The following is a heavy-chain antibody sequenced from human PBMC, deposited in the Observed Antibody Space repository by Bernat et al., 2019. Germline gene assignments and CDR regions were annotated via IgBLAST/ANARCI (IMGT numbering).Heavy chain of an antibody. CDR3: AIQGSGNWHLES. J-gene: IGHJ4*02. Sequence: EVRVLESGGGFLQPGGSLRLSCAASGFSFSSYAMSWVRQAPGQGLECVSTISGSGDSTFYANSVRGRFTISRDNSKNTVFLQMNSLRAEDTALYYCAIQGSGNWHLESWGQGTLVTVSS. CDR1: GFSFSSYA. V-gene: IGHV3-23*01. CDR2: ISGSGDST. D-gene: IGHD1-26*01.